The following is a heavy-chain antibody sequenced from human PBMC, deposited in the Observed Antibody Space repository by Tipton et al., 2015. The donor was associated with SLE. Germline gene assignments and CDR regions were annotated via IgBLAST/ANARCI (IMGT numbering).Heavy chain of an antibody. J-gene: IGHJ6*03. CDR2: IYYSGST. CDR1: GGSISSYY. CDR3: ARAGLAVYMDV. D-gene: IGHD6-19*01. Sequence: TLSLTCTVSGGSISSYYWSWIRQPPGKGLEWIGYIYYSGSTNYNPSLKSRVTISVDTSKNQFSLKLSSVTAADTAVYYCARAGLAVYMDVWGKGATVTVSS. V-gene: IGHV4-59*12.